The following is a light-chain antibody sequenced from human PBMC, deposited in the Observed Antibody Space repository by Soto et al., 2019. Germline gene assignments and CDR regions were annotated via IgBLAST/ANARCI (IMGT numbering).Light chain of an antibody. CDR3: QVWDGSGDHWV. CDR2: EDN. V-gene: IGLV3-21*02. Sequence: SYELTQPPSVSVAPGQTASIPCGGDNIGSYSVHWYQQRPGQAPALVAYEDNVRPSGIPERVSGSKSGTTATLTISWVEAGDEADYYCQVWDGSGDHWVFGGGTKLTVL. J-gene: IGLJ3*02. CDR1: NIGSYS.